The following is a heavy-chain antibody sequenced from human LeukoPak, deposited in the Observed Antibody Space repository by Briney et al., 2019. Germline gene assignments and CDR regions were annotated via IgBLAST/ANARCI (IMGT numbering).Heavy chain of an antibody. CDR1: GYTFTSYG. V-gene: IGHV1-18*01. CDR2: ISAYNGNT. CDR3: ARDFVRGYSYGPEGMDV. Sequence: ASVKVSCKASGYTFTSYGISWVRQAPGQGLEWMGWISAYNGNTNYAQKLQGRVTMTTDTSTSTAYMGLRSLRSDDTAVYYCARDFVRGYSYGPEGMDVWGQGTTVTVSS. D-gene: IGHD5-18*01. J-gene: IGHJ6*02.